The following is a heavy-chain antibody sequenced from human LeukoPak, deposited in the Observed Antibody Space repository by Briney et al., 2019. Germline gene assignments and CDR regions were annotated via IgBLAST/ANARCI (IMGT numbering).Heavy chain of an antibody. Sequence: SETLSLACTGSGGSISSYYWSWIRQPPGKGLERIGYIYYSGSTNYNPSLKSRVTISVDTSKNQFSLKLSSVTAADTAVYYCARVKSGSGSLDFDYWGQGTLVTVSS. V-gene: IGHV4-59*01. CDR1: GGSISSYY. CDR2: IYYSGST. CDR3: ARVKSGSGSLDFDY. D-gene: IGHD1-26*01. J-gene: IGHJ4*02.